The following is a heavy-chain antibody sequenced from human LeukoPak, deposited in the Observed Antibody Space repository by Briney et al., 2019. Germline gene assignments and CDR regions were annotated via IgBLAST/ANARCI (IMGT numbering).Heavy chain of an antibody. V-gene: IGHV4-34*01. Sequence: PSETLSLTCAVYGGSFSGYYWSWIRQPPGKGLEWIREINHSGSTNYNPSLKSRVTISVDTSKNQFSLKLSSVTAADTAVYYCARGGVTMVRGVIRNFDYWGQGTLVTVSS. CDR1: GGSFSGYY. D-gene: IGHD3-10*01. J-gene: IGHJ4*02. CDR2: INHSGST. CDR3: ARGGVTMVRGVIRNFDY.